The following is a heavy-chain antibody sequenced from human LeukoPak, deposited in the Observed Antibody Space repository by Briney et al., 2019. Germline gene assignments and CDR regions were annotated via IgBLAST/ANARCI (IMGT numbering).Heavy chain of an antibody. CDR3: ARESPWELLPSFAFDI. CDR2: IKQDGGEK. Sequence: GGSLRLSCAASGFTFSSYWMSWVRQAPGKGLEWVANIKQDGGEKYYVDSVKGRFTISRDNAKDSLYLQMNSLRAEDTAVYYCARESPWELLPSFAFDIWGQGTMVTVSS. V-gene: IGHV3-7*01. CDR1: GFTFSSYW. J-gene: IGHJ3*02. D-gene: IGHD1-26*01.